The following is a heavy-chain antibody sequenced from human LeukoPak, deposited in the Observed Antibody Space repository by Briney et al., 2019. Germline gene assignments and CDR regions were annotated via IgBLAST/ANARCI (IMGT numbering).Heavy chain of an antibody. D-gene: IGHD5-24*01. CDR2: IKEDGTET. Sequence: GGSLRHSCAASGFMFSSNWMSWVRLAPGKGLEWVANIKEDGTETYYVDSVKGRFTISRDNAKNSLYLQMNSLRVEDTAVYYCAKEGRSLQTYWGQGTLVTVSS. J-gene: IGHJ4*02. CDR3: AKEGRSLQTY. CDR1: GFMFSSNW. V-gene: IGHV3-7*03.